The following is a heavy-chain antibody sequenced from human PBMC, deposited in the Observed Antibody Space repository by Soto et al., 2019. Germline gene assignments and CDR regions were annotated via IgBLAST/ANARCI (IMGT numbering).Heavy chain of an antibody. CDR3: ARGVDGLFDY. CDR2: ISYDGSNK. CDR1: GFTFSSYA. J-gene: IGHJ4*02. D-gene: IGHD3-9*01. Sequence: GGSLRLSCAASGFTFSSYAIHWVRQAPGKGLEWVAVISYDGSNKYYADSVKGRFTISRDNSKNTLYLQMNSLRAEDTAVYYCARGVDGLFDYWGQGTLVTVSS. V-gene: IGHV3-30-3*01.